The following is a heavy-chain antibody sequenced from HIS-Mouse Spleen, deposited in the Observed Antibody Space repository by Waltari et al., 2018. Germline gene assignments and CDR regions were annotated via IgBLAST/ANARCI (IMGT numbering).Heavy chain of an antibody. CDR1: GGSISSSSYY. J-gene: IGHJ2*01. CDR2: IYYSGST. V-gene: IGHV4-39*07. CDR3: AREIPYSSSWYDWYFDL. D-gene: IGHD6-13*01. Sequence: QLQLQESGPGLVKPSETLSLTCTVSGGSISSSSYYWGGIRQPPGKGLEWLGSIYYSGSTYYNPSLKSRVTISVDTSKNQFSLKLSSVTAADTAVYYCAREIPYSSSWYDWYFDLWGRGTLVTVSS.